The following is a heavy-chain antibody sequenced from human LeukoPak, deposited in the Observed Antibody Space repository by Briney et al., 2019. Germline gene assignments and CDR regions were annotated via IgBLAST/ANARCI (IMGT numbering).Heavy chain of an antibody. V-gene: IGHV3-30-3*01. CDR1: GFTFGSYA. J-gene: IGHJ4*02. Sequence: GGSLRLSCAASGFTFGSYAMHWARQAPGKGLEWVAVMSFDGTHIYYADSVKGRFTISRDNSKNTLYLQMNSLRAEDTAVYYCARGNSYFDCWGQGTLVTVSS. CDR2: MSFDGTHI. CDR3: ARGNSYFDC. D-gene: IGHD1-7*01.